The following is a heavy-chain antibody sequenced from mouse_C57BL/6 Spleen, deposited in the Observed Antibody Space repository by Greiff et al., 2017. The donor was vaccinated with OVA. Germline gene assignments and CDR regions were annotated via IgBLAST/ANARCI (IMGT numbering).Heavy chain of an antibody. D-gene: IGHD1-1*01. CDR1: GYSFTDYN. CDR3: ARLSDYGSSYWYFDV. CDR2: INPNYGTT. V-gene: IGHV1-39*01. J-gene: IGHJ1*03. Sequence: EVKLVESGPELVKPGASVKISCKASGYSFTDYNMNWVKQSNGKSLEWIGVINPNYGTTSYNQKFKGKATLTVDQSSSTAYMQLNSLTSEDSAVYYCARLSDYGSSYWYFDVWGTGTTVTVSS.